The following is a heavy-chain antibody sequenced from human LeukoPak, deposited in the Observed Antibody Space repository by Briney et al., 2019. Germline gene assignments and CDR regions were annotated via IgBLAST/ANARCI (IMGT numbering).Heavy chain of an antibody. J-gene: IGHJ4*02. V-gene: IGHV3-66*01. CDR1: GLTVSSNY. CDR3: SRRPDYGGTPTFDN. CDR2: IYSGGDT. D-gene: IGHD4-23*01. Sequence: PGGSLRLSCAASGLTVSSNYMSWVSQAPGKGLEWISVIYSGGDTYYAESVKGRFTISRDNSKNTLYLQMNRLRVEDTAVYYCSRRPDYGGTPTFDNWGQGTLVTVSS.